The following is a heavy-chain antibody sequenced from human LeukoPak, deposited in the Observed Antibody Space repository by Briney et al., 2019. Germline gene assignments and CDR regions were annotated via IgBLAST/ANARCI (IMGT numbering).Heavy chain of an antibody. CDR3: ASDDYYDSSGYLENFDY. J-gene: IGHJ4*02. Sequence: SETLSLTCTVSGGSISSSSYYWGWIRQPPGKGLEWIGSVFYSGRTYYNPSLKSRVTIFVDPSKNQFSLNLRSVTAADTAVYYCASDDYYDSSGYLENFDYWGQGTLVTVSS. D-gene: IGHD3-22*01. V-gene: IGHV4-39*01. CDR2: VFYSGRT. CDR1: GGSISSSSYY.